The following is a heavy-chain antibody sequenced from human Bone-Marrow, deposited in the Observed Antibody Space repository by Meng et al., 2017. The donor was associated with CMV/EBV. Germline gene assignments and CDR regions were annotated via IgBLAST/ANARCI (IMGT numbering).Heavy chain of an antibody. D-gene: IGHD3-22*01. CDR1: GGSVNSAAYY. Sequence: SETLSLTCSVSGGSVNSAAYYWNWIRQSPGKALEWIAYVYVSGSTKYNPSLKSRVTISVDTSKNQFSLKLSSVTAADTAVYYCARYYDSSEYYFDYWGQGTLVTVSS. J-gene: IGHJ4*02. CDR2: VYVSGST. CDR3: ARYYDSSEYYFDY. V-gene: IGHV4-61*08.